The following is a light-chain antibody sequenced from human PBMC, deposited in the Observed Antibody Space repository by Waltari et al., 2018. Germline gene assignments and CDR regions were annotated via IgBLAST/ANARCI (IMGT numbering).Light chain of an antibody. CDR3: QHYNSYSWT. CDR2: KAS. V-gene: IGKV1-5*03. J-gene: IGKJ1*01. Sequence: DIQMPQSPSPLSSSVESRLTIPSRPSQSSSSWLAWYQQKPGKAPKLLIYKASSLESGVPSRFSGSGSGTEFTLTISSLQPDDFATYYCQHYNSYSWTFGQGTKVEIK. CDR1: QSSSSW.